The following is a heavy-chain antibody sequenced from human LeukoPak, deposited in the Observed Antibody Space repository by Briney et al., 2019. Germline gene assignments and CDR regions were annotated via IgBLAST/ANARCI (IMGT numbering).Heavy chain of an antibody. J-gene: IGHJ4*02. V-gene: IGHV4-39*01. Sequence: PSETLSLTRTVSGGSISSSSYYWGWIRQSPGKGLEWIGSIYYSGSTYYNPSLKSRVTISVDTSKNQFSLKLSSVTAADTAVYYCARQGSGSSPPYFDYWGQGTLVTVSS. CDR1: GGSISSSSYY. CDR2: IYYSGST. D-gene: IGHD6-13*01. CDR3: ARQGSGSSPPYFDY.